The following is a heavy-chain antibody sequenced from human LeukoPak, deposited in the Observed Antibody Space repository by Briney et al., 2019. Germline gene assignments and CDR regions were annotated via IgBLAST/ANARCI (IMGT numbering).Heavy chain of an antibody. CDR1: GYTFTSYG. J-gene: IGHJ6*03. Sequence: ASVKVSCKASGYTFTSYGISWVRQAPEQGLEWMGWISAYNGNTNYAQKLQGRVTMTTDTSTSTAYMELRSLRSDDTAVYYCARAVSSTSWGFDYYYYMDVWGKGTTVTVSS. V-gene: IGHV1-18*01. D-gene: IGHD2-2*01. CDR3: ARAVSSTSWGFDYYYYMDV. CDR2: ISAYNGNT.